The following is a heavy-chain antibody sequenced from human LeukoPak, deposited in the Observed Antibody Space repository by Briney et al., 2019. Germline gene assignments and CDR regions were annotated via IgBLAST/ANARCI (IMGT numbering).Heavy chain of an antibody. CDR1: GFTVSSNY. CDR2: ISYDGSNK. J-gene: IGHJ4*02. V-gene: IGHV3-30*03. D-gene: IGHD3-9*01. CDR3: ATHLTGYAKFLDY. Sequence: GGSLRLSCAASGFTVSSNYMSWVRQAPGKGLEWVAVISYDGSNKYYADSVKGRFTISRDNSKNTLYLQMNSLRAEDTAVYYCATHLTGYAKFLDYWGQGTLVTVSS.